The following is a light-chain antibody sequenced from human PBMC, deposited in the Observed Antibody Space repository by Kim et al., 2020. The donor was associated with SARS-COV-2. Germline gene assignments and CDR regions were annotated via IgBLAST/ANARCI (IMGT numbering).Light chain of an antibody. CDR2: KAS. CDR1: QSISSW. Sequence: SASVGDRVTITCRASQSISSWLAWYQQKPGKAPNLLIYKASTLESGVPSRFSGSGSGTEFTLSISSLQPDDFATYYCQQYNNDWTFGQGTKVDIK. V-gene: IGKV1-5*03. J-gene: IGKJ1*01. CDR3: QQYNNDWT.